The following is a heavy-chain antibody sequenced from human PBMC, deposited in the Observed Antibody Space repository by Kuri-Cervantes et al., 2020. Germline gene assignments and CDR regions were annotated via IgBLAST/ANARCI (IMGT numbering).Heavy chain of an antibody. J-gene: IGHJ4*02. V-gene: IGHV3-23*01. CDR3: ARDSGYDSRGAFDY. Sequence: GESLKISCAASEFTVRSNFMSWVRQAPGKGLEWVSAISGSGGSTYYADSVKGRFTISRDNSKNTLYLQMNSLRAEDTAVYYCARDSGYDSRGAFDYWGQGTLVTVSS. CDR1: EFTVRSNF. CDR2: ISGSGGST. D-gene: IGHD3-22*01.